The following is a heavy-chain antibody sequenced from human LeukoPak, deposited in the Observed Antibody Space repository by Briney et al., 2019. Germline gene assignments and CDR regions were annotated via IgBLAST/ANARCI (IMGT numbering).Heavy chain of an antibody. J-gene: IGHJ4*02. V-gene: IGHV3-74*01. Sequence: GGSLRLSCAASGFTFSSYAMSWVRQAPGKGLVWVSRINSDGSSTSYADSVTGRFTISRDNAKNTLYLQMNSLRAEDTAVYYCARSRGESSSWYFDYWGQGTLVTVSS. D-gene: IGHD6-13*01. CDR1: GFTFSSYA. CDR3: ARSRGESSSWYFDY. CDR2: INSDGSST.